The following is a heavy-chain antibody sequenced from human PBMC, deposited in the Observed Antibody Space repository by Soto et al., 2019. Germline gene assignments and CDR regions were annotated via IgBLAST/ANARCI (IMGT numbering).Heavy chain of an antibody. J-gene: IGHJ2*01. Sequence: PSEAFSLTCAVHGGSFSGFYWTCIPHPPRKGLEWIGEINHSGGSNYNPTLKSRVTMPLDTSRNQYSLSLNSVTAADTAVYYCARTAGPWYSDIWGRGTLGT. CDR1: GGSFSGFY. CDR3: ARTAGPWYSDI. CDR2: INHSGGS. V-gene: IGHV4-34*01.